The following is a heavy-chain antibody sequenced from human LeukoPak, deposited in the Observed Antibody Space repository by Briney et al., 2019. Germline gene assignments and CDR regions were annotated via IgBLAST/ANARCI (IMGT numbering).Heavy chain of an antibody. V-gene: IGHV4-4*07. Sequence: KPSETLSLTCTVSGGSISSYYWSWIRQPAGKGLEWIGRIYTSGSTNYNPSLKSRVTMSVDTSKNQFSLKLSSVTAADTAVYYCARGLTIFGVADYYYYMDVWGEGTTVTVSS. CDR2: IYTSGST. CDR1: GGSISSYY. D-gene: IGHD3-3*01. CDR3: ARGLTIFGVADYYYYMDV. J-gene: IGHJ6*03.